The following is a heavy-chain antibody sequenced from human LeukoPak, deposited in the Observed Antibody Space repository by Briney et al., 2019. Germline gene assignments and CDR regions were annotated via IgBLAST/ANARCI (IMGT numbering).Heavy chain of an antibody. D-gene: IGHD3-9*01. CDR1: GFTFSSYA. V-gene: IGHV3-23*01. CDR3: AKDMRFDWTPYYFDY. CDR2: ISGSGGST. J-gene: IGHJ4*02. Sequence: PGGYLRLSCAASGFTFSSYAMSWVRQAPGKGLEWVSAISGSGGSTYYADSVKGRFTISRDNSKNTLYLQMNSLRAEDTAVYYCAKDMRFDWTPYYFDYWGQGTLVTVSS.